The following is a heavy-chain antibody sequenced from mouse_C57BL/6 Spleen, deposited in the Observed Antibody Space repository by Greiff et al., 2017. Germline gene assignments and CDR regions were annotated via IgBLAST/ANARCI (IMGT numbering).Heavy chain of an antibody. J-gene: IGHJ3*01. CDR2: IRLKSDNSAT. CDR1: GFTFSNYW. CDR3: TGGETWFAY. V-gene: IGHV6-3*01. Sequence: DVQLQESGGGLVQPGGSMKLSCVASGFTFSNYWMNWVRQSPEKGLEWVAQIRLKSDNSATHYEESVKGRCTISRDDSTSSVYLHMNNLRAEDTGSYYCTGGETWFAYWGQGTLVTVSA.